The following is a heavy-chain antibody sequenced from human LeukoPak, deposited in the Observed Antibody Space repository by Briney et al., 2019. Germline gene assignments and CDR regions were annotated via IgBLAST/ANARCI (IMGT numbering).Heavy chain of an antibody. CDR3: AKHDYGDYWYFDL. V-gene: IGHV3-48*01. Sequence: GGSLRLSCAASGFTFSTYSMNWVRQAPGKGLEWVSDIDSGSNNIHYADSVKGRFTISRDNSKNTLYLQLNSLRVEDTAIYYCAKHDYGDYWYFDLWGRGTLVTVSS. CDR1: GFTFSTYS. CDR2: IDSGSNNI. D-gene: IGHD4-17*01. J-gene: IGHJ2*01.